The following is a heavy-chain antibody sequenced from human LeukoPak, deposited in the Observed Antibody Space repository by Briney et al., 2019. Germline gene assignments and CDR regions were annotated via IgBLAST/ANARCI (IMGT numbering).Heavy chain of an antibody. V-gene: IGHV4-34*01. Sequence: SETLSLTCAVYGASFSGYYWSWIRQPPGKGLEWIGEIDHSGSTNYNPSLKSRVTISVDASKNQFSLKLSSVTAADTAVYYCARGRYYAGIAVAGSPFDYWGQGTLVTVSS. CDR1: GASFSGYY. CDR2: IDHSGST. D-gene: IGHD6-19*01. J-gene: IGHJ4*02. CDR3: ARGRYYAGIAVAGSPFDY.